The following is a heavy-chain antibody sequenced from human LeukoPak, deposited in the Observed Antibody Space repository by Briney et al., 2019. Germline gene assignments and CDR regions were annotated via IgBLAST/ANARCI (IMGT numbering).Heavy chain of an antibody. CDR3: ARGRVTGTTVYDY. D-gene: IGHD1-1*01. CDR1: GYTFTSYD. Sequence: ASVKVSCRASGYTFTSYDINWVRQAAGQGLEWMGWMNPNSGNTGYAQKFQGRVTITRNTSISTAYMELSSLRSEDTAVYYCARGRVTGTTVYDYWGQGTLVTVSS. J-gene: IGHJ4*02. V-gene: IGHV1-8*03. CDR2: MNPNSGNT.